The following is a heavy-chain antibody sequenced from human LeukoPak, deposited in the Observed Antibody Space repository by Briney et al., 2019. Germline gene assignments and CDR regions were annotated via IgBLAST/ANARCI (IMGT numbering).Heavy chain of an antibody. D-gene: IGHD2-15*01. Sequence: SETLSLTCTVSGGSISSYYWSWIRQPPGKGLEWIGYIYYSGSTSYNPSLKSRVTISVDTSKNQFSLKLSSVTAADTAVYYCARDIVGDYFDYWGQGTLVTVSS. J-gene: IGHJ4*02. CDR1: GGSISSYY. CDR2: IYYSGST. V-gene: IGHV4-59*01. CDR3: ARDIVGDYFDY.